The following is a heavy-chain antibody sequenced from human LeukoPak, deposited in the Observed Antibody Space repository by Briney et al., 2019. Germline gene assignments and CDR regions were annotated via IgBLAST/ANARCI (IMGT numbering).Heavy chain of an antibody. V-gene: IGHV4-39*07. CDR1: GGSISSSSYY. CDR2: IYYSGST. CDR3: ARISDYYGSGSYYNMFYYYYYMDV. Sequence: SETLSLTCTVSGGSISSSSYYWGWIRQPPGKGLEWIGSIYYSGSTYYNPSLKSRVNISVDTSKNQFSLKLSSVTAADTAVYYCARISDYYGSGSYYNMFYYYYYMDVWGKGTTVTVSS. D-gene: IGHD3-10*01. J-gene: IGHJ6*03.